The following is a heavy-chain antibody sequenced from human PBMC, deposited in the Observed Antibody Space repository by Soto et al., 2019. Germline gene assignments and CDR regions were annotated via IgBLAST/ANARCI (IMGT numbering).Heavy chain of an antibody. CDR3: AKVGPRWELYHWYFDL. V-gene: IGHV3-23*01. CDR1: GPTFSSYA. Sequence: EVQLLESGGGLVQPGGSLRLSCAASGPTFSSYAMNWVRQAPGKGLEWVSTISGSGGSTYYADSVKGRFTISRDNSKNTLYLQMISLRAEDTAVYYCAKVGPRWELYHWYFDLWGRGTLVTVSS. J-gene: IGHJ2*01. D-gene: IGHD1-26*01. CDR2: ISGSGGST.